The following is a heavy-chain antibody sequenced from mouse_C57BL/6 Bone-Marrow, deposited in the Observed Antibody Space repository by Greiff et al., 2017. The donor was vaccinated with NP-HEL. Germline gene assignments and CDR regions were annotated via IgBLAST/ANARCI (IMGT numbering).Heavy chain of an antibody. D-gene: IGHD1-1*01. V-gene: IGHV1-81*01. Sequence: QVQLQQSGAELARPGASVKLSCKASGYTFTSYGISWVKQRTGQGLEWIGEIYPRSGNTYYNEKFKGKATLTADKSSSTAYMELRSLTSEDSAVYFCAREYYCGSSYDYYAMDYWGQGTSVTVSS. CDR2: IYPRSGNT. J-gene: IGHJ4*01. CDR3: AREYYCGSSYDYYAMDY. CDR1: GYTFTSYG.